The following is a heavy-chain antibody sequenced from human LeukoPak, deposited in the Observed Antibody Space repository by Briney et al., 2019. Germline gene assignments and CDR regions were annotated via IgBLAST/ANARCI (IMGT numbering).Heavy chain of an antibody. CDR1: GFTFSSYA. Sequence: GGSLRLSCAASGFTFSSYAMHWVRQAPGKGLEWVAVISYDGSNKYYADSVKGRFTISRDNSKNTLYLQMNSLRAEDTAVYYCASLWYSSSWLTHYYGMDVWGQGTTVSVSS. CDR3: ASLWYSSSWLTHYYGMDV. D-gene: IGHD6-13*01. CDR2: ISYDGSNK. J-gene: IGHJ6*02. V-gene: IGHV3-30-3*01.